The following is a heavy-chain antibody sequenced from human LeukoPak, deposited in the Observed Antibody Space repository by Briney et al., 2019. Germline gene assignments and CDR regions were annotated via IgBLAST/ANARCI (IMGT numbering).Heavy chain of an antibody. V-gene: IGHV3-7*01. CDR3: ARVQGSSGPGIFDH. CDR2: IKQDGSEK. D-gene: IGHD6-19*01. Sequence: GGSLRLSCAASGFTFSSYWMSWVRQAPGKGLEWVANIKQDGSEKYYVDSVKGRFTISRDNAKNSLYLQMNSLRAEDTAVYYCARVQGSSGPGIFDHWGQGTLVTVSS. CDR1: GFTFSSYW. J-gene: IGHJ4*02.